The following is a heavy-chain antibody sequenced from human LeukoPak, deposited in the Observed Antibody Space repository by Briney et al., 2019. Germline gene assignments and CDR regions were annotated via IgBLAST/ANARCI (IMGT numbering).Heavy chain of an antibody. J-gene: IGHJ4*02. CDR3: ARALDGYGDY. CDR2: IRGSGGST. CDR1: GFTFSTYA. V-gene: IGHV3-23*01. D-gene: IGHD5-24*01. Sequence: GGSLRLSCAASGFTFSTYAMTWVRQAPGRGLEWVSTIRGSGGSTYYADSVKGRFTISRDNAKNSLYLQMNSLRAEDTAVYYCARALDGYGDYWGQGTLVTVSS.